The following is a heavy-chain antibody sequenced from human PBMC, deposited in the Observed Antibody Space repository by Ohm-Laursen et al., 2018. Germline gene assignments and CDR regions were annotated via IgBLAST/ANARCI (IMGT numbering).Heavy chain of an antibody. J-gene: IGHJ4*02. CDR1: GFTFSDYY. D-gene: IGHD3-10*01. V-gene: IGHV3-11*04. Sequence: SLRLSCTASGFTFSDYYMSWIRQAPGKGLEWVSYISSSGSTIYYADSVKGRFTISRDNAKNSLYLQMNSLRAEDTAVYYCARDYQNYYGSGSPIPRGYWGQGTLVTVSS. CDR2: ISSSGSTI. CDR3: ARDYQNYYGSGSPIPRGY.